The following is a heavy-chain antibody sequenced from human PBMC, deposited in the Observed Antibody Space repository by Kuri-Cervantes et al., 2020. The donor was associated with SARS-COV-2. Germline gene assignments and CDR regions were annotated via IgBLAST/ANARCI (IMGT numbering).Heavy chain of an antibody. CDR2: IYYSGST. V-gene: IGHV4-39*02. CDR1: GGSISSSSYY. Sequence: GSLRLSCTVSGGSISSSSYYWGWIRQPPGKGLEWIGSIYYSGSTYYNPSLKSRVTISVDTSKNQFSLKLSSVTAADTAVYYCARDSIAAAGTEFDYWGQGTLVTVSS. J-gene: IGHJ4*02. CDR3: ARDSIAAAGTEFDY. D-gene: IGHD6-13*01.